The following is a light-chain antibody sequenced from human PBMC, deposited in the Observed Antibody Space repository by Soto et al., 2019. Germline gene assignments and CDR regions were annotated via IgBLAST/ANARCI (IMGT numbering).Light chain of an antibody. CDR3: SSYTTSNTRQIV. V-gene: IGLV2-14*01. J-gene: IGLJ1*01. Sequence: QSVLTQPASLSGSPGQSITISCTGTSSDVGGYNYVSWYQQHPGKAPKFMIYDVSNRPSGVSNRSSGSKSGNTASLTISGLQAEDEADYYCSSYTTSNTRQIVFGTGTKVTVL. CDR2: DVS. CDR1: SSDVGGYNY.